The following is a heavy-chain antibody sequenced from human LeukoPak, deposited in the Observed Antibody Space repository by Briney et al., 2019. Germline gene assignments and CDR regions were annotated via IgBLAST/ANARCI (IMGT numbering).Heavy chain of an antibody. CDR2: IYHSGST. J-gene: IGHJ4*02. CDR1: GGSISSGGYY. V-gene: IGHV4-30-2*01. D-gene: IGHD3-10*01. CDR3: ARNRGGESPRVYIN. Sequence: SQTLSLTCTVSGGSISSGGYYWSWIRQPPGKGLEWIGYIYHSGSTYYNPSLKSRVTISVDRSKNQFSLKLSSVTAADTAVYYCARNRGGESPRVYINWGQGTLVTVSS.